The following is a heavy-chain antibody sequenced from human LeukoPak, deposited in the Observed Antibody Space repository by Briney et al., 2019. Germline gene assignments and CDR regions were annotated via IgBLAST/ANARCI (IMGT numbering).Heavy chain of an antibody. V-gene: IGHV3-66*01. CDR1: GFTVSSNY. D-gene: IGHD3-22*01. CDR3: ASGPRSSGYFGYFDY. CDR2: IYSGGST. Sequence: GGSLRLSCAASGFTVSSNYMSWVRQAPGKGLEWVSVIYSGGSTYYADSVKGRFTISRDNSKNTLYLQMNSLRAEDTAVYYCASGPRSSGYFGYFDYWGQGTLATVSS. J-gene: IGHJ4*02.